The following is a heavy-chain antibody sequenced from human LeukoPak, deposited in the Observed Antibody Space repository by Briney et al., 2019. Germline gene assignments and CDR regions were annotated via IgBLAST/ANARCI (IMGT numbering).Heavy chain of an antibody. CDR2: IYYSGST. D-gene: IGHD2-2*01. V-gene: IGHV4-59*01. CDR3: AREGVPAANYYGMDV. CDR1: GGSISSYY. Sequence: SETLSLTCTVSGGSISSYYWSWIRQPPGKGLEWIGYIYYSGSTNYNPPLKSRVTISVDTSKNQFSLKLSSVTAADTAVYYCAREGVPAANYYGMDVWGKGTTVTVSS. J-gene: IGHJ6*04.